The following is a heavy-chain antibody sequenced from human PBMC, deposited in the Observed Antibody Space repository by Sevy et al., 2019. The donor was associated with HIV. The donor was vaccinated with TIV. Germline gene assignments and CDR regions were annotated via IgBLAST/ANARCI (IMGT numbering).Heavy chain of an antibody. Sequence: GGSLRLSCAASGFTISSYWMLWVRQAPGKGLEWVGNINQDGSTKYYLDSVKGRFTISKDNAKNSVVLQMNSLTAEDTGVYFCVSAMASADSFWGQGTLVTVSS. D-gene: IGHD2-2*01. V-gene: IGHV3-7*01. CDR3: VSAMASADSF. J-gene: IGHJ4*02. CDR2: INQDGSTK. CDR1: GFTISSYW.